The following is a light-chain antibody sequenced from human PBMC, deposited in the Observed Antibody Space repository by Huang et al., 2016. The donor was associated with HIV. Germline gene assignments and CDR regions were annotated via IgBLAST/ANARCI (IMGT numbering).Light chain of an antibody. CDR3: MQTLQTPLT. J-gene: IGKJ3*01. CDR2: LGS. V-gene: IGKV2-28*01. CDR1: QSLLHINGYNH. Sequence: DIVMTQSPLFLPVTPGEPASISCRSSQSLLHINGYNHLDWYLQRPGQSPHLLIYLGSRRAAGVPDRNSGSGSGTDFTLKISKGEAEDVGIYYCMQTLQTPLTFGPGTKVDIK.